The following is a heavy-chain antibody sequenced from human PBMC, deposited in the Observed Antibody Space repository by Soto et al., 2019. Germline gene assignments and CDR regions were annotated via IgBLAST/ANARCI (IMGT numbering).Heavy chain of an antibody. V-gene: IGHV3-73*01. D-gene: IGHD4-4*01. CDR1: GFTFSGSA. Sequence: VGSLRLSCAASGFTFSGSAMHWVRQASGKGLEWVGRIRSKANSYATAYAASVKGRFTISRDDSKNTAYLQMNSLKTEDTAVYYCTSLFEYSLERGYSYGMDVWGQRTTVTVSS. CDR2: IRSKANSYAT. J-gene: IGHJ6*02. CDR3: TSLFEYSLERGYSYGMDV.